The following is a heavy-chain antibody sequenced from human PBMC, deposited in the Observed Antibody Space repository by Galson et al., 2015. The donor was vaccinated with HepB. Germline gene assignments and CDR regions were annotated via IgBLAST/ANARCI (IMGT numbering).Heavy chain of an antibody. Sequence: SVKVSCKASGYTFTSYYMHWVRQAPGQGLEWMGIINPSGGSTSYAQKFQGRVTMTRDTSTSTVYMELSSLRSEDTAVYYCARGAQSGYDPIPNYYYYYYMDVWGKGTTVTVSS. V-gene: IGHV1-46*03. J-gene: IGHJ6*03. CDR1: GYTFTSYY. CDR3: ARGAQSGYDPIPNYYYYYYMDV. D-gene: IGHD5-12*01. CDR2: INPSGGST.